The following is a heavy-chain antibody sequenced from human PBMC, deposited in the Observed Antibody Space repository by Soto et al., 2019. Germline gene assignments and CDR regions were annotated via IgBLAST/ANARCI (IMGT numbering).Heavy chain of an antibody. Sequence: ASVKVSCKASGYTFTSYAMHWVRQAPGQRLEWMGWINAGNGNTKYSQKFQGRVTITRDTSASTAYMELSSLRSEDTAVYYCAADAYYYDSSGYYPGWGQGTLVTVSS. CDR2: INAGNGNT. CDR3: AADAYYYDSSGYYPG. V-gene: IGHV1-3*01. D-gene: IGHD3-22*01. CDR1: GYTFTSYA. J-gene: IGHJ4*02.